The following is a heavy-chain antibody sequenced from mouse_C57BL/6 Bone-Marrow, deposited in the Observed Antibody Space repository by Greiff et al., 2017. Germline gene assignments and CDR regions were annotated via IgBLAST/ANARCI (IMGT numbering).Heavy chain of an antibody. CDR1: GFTFSSYA. Sequence: DVMLVESGEGLVKPGGSLKLSCAASGFTFSSYAMSWVRQTPEKRLEWVAYISSGGDYIYYADTVKGRFTISRDNARNTLYLQMSSLKSEDTAMYYCTRVFYDYDDYWGQGTTLTVSS. J-gene: IGHJ2*01. CDR3: TRVFYDYDDY. V-gene: IGHV5-9-1*02. CDR2: ISSGGDYI. D-gene: IGHD2-4*01.